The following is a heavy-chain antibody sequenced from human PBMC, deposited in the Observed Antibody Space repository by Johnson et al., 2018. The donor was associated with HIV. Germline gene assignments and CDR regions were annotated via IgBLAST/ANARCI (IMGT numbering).Heavy chain of an antibody. J-gene: IGHJ3*02. CDR3: AKWTPSLRPAFDI. V-gene: IGHV3-53*01. D-gene: IGHD2-8*01. Sequence: VQPGGSLRLSCAASGFTVSSNYMSWVRQAPGKGLEWVSVIYSGGSTYYADSVQGRFTISRDNSKNTLYLQMNSLRAEDTAVYSCAKWTPSLRPAFDIWGQGTMVTVSS. CDR2: IYSGGST. CDR1: GFTVSSNY.